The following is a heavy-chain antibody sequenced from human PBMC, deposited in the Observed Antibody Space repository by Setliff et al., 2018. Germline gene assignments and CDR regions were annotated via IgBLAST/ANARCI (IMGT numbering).Heavy chain of an antibody. CDR2: IGGRGIST. CDR3: VKEEGWDSLQDAFDI. Sequence: GGSLRLSCAASGFTFGDFAMTWVCQAPGKGLEWVSGIGGRGISTYYADSVKGRFTISRDNSKNTLYLQMNSLRAEDTAVYYCVKEEGWDSLQDAFDIWGQGTMVTVSS. CDR1: GFTFGDFA. D-gene: IGHD1-26*01. V-gene: IGHV3-23*01. J-gene: IGHJ3*02.